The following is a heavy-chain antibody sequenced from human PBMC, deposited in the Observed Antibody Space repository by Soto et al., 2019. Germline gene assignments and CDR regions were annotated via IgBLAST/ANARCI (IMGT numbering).Heavy chain of an antibody. CDR1: GFTFSNYS. Sequence: EVQLVESGGGLVKPGGSLRVSCEASGFTFSNYSMNWVRQAPGKGLEWVSSISSSTIYIYYADSVKGRVTISRDNAKNSLYLQMNSLRAEDTAVYYCATITSGYYYYMDVWGKGTMVTVSS. CDR2: ISSSTIYI. D-gene: IGHD3-10*01. J-gene: IGHJ6*03. CDR3: ATITSGYYYYMDV. V-gene: IGHV3-21*01.